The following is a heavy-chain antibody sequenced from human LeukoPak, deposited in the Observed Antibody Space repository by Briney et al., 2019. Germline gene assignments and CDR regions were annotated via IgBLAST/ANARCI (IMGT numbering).Heavy chain of an antibody. CDR2: IYTSGST. CDR3: ARVGNWGSSDY. Sequence: SETLSLTCTVSGGSISSYYWSWIRQPAGKGLEWIGRIYTSGSTNYNPSLKSRVTMSVDTSKNEFSLKLSSVTAADTAFYFCARVGNWGSSDYWGQGTLVTVSS. D-gene: IGHD7-27*01. CDR1: GGSISSYY. V-gene: IGHV4-4*07. J-gene: IGHJ4*02.